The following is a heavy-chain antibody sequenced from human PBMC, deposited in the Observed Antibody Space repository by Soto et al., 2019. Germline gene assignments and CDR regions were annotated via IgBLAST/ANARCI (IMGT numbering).Heavy chain of an antibody. CDR1: GGSVSSGSYY. CDR3: ARGLGELSRPFKGDDFDI. D-gene: IGHD3-16*02. V-gene: IGHV4-61*01. CDR2: IYYSGST. J-gene: IGHJ3*02. Sequence: QVQLQESGPGLVKPSETLSLTCTVSGGSVSSGSYYWSWIRQPPGKGLEWIGYIYYSGSTNYNPYLHSRLTISVDTSKTHFSLTLSSVTAADTAVYYCARGLGELSRPFKGDDFDIWGQGTMVTVSS.